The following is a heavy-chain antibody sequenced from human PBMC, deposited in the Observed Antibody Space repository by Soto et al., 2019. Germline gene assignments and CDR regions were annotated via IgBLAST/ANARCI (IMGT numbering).Heavy chain of an antibody. Sequence: DSVKVYFKVSGYPLTELSMHLVRQAPGKGLEWMGGFDPEDGETIYAQKFQGRVTMTEYTSTDTAYMELSSLRSEDTAVYYCAPSDGVYSTSRSAFDYWGQGTMVTVSS. J-gene: IGHJ4*02. CDR2: FDPEDGET. CDR3: APSDGVYSTSRSAFDY. D-gene: IGHD6-6*01. V-gene: IGHV1-24*01. CDR1: GYPLTELS.